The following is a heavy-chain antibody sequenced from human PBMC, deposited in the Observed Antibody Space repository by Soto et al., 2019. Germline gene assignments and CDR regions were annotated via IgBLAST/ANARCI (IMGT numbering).Heavy chain of an antibody. J-gene: IGHJ6*02. CDR2: ISGKNGKT. CDR1: GYTFISHG. D-gene: IGHD2-15*01. Sequence: QVQLVQSGLEVKKPGASVKVSCKASGYTFISHGISWVRQAPGQGLEWMGWISGKNGKTNYAQKLQGRVTLTTDTSTSTAYMELRSLRSDDTAVYYCARVSSSIVVVPDYGMDVWGQGTTVTVSS. CDR3: ARVSSSIVVVPDYGMDV. V-gene: IGHV1-18*04.